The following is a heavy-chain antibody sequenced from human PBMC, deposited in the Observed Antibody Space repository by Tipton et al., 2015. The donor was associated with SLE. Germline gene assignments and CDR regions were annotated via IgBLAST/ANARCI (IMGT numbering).Heavy chain of an antibody. Sequence: LRLSCTVSGGSIISGSNYWNWIRQSAGKGLEWIGYVHYSGSTNYNPSLQSRVTVSVDTSKNHFSLTLSSVTAADTAVYYCARHMRYNWNYFDNWGQGSLVIVSS. V-gene: IGHV4-61*09. J-gene: IGHJ4*02. D-gene: IGHD1-20*01. CDR1: GGSIISGSNY. CDR3: ARHMRYNWNYFDN. CDR2: VHYSGST.